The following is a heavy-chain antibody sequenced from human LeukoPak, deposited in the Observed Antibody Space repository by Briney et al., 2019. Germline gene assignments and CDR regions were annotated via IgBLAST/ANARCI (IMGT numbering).Heavy chain of an antibody. V-gene: IGHV1-46*03. CDR1: GHTFTSNF. J-gene: IGHJ4*02. Sequence: ASVKVSCKASGHTFTSNFVHWVRQAPGQGLEWMAVLNPSDGDTTYAQKFQGRTTMTRDTSTGTVYMELRSLRSEDTAVYYCAGETDAFDYWGQGTLVTVSS. CDR3: AGETDAFDY. CDR2: LNPSDGDT.